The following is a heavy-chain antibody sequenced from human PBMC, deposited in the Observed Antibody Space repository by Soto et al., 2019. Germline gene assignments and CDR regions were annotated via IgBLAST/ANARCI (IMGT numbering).Heavy chain of an antibody. CDR1: GYSFTSYW. CDR2: IYPGDSDT. D-gene: IGHD6-13*01. J-gene: IGHJ5*02. Sequence: GESLKISCRGSGYSFTSYWIGWVRQMPGKGLEWMGIIYPGDSDTRYSPSFQGQVTISADKSISTAYLQWSSLKASDTAMYHCARSRSWSGSWFDPWGQGTLVTVSS. CDR3: ARSRSWSGSWFDP. V-gene: IGHV5-51*01.